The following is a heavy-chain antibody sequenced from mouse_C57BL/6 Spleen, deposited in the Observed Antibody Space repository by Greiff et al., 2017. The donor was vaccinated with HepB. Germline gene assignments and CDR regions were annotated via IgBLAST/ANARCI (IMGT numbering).Heavy chain of an antibody. Sequence: EVQLVESGGGLVQPKGSLKLSCAASGFSFNTYAMNWVRQAPGKGLEWVARIRSKSNNYATYYADSVKDRFTISRDDSESMLYLQMNNLKTEDTAMYYCVRQGGGYYPMDYWGQGTSVTVSS. V-gene: IGHV10-1*01. CDR2: IRSKSNNYAT. J-gene: IGHJ4*01. CDR3: VRQGGGYYPMDY. D-gene: IGHD1-1*02. CDR1: GFSFNTYA.